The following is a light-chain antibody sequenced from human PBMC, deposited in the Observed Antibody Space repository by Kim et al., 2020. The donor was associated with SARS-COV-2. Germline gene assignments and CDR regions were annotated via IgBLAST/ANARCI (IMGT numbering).Light chain of an antibody. V-gene: IGKV1-27*01. J-gene: IGKJ1*01. CDR1: QGISNH. CDR2: ATS. Sequence: ASVGDRVTITCRASQGISNHLAWYQQKPGKVPKLLIYATSTLQSGVPSRFSGSGSGTDFTLTISSLQPGDVATYYCQKYNSALRTFGQGTKVDIK. CDR3: QKYNSALRT.